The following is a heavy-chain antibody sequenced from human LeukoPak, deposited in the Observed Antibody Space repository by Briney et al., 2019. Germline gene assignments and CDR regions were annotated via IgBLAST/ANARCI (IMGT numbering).Heavy chain of an antibody. Sequence: GGSLRLSCAAAGFTFSRYWMHWVRQAPGKGLVWVSGIKSYGSSTNYADSVKGRFTISRDNAKNTLYLQMNSLRAEDTAVYYCAKDRYYDSSGYPYYYGMDVWGQGTTVTVSS. J-gene: IGHJ6*02. D-gene: IGHD3-22*01. V-gene: IGHV3-74*01. CDR2: IKSYGSST. CDR1: GFTFSRYW. CDR3: AKDRYYDSSGYPYYYGMDV.